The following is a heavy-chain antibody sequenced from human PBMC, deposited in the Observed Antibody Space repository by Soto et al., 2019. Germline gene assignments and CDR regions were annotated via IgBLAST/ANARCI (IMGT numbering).Heavy chain of an antibody. J-gene: IGHJ4*02. V-gene: IGHV4-34*01. CDR3: ARGHGRFAH. CDR2: INHSGFT. Sequence: QLQLHQSGAGLLKPSETLSLTCDVSGGSFTGYYWSWIRQPPGKGLEWTGEINHSGFTNYNPSLTGRVTLSLATSKSQFSLTLKSLTAADTAFYFCARGHGRFAHWGQGTLVTVSS. CDR1: GGSFTGYY.